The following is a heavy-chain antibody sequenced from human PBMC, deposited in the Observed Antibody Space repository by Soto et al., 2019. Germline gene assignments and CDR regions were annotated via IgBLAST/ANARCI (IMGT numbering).Heavy chain of an antibody. J-gene: IGHJ5*02. CDR2: IYYSGNT. CDR3: AREKEEYYDFWSGYSSMNWFDP. D-gene: IGHD3-3*01. CDR1: GGSISGSY. V-gene: IGHV4-59*01. Sequence: SETLSLTCTVSGGSISGSYWSWIRQPPGKGLEWIGYIYYSGNTNYNPSLKSRVTISVDTSKNQFSLKLSSVTAADTAVYYCAREKEEYYDFWSGYSSMNWFDPWGQGTLVTVSS.